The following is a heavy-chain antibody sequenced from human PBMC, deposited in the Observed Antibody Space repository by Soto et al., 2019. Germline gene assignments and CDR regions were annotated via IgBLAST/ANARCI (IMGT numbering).Heavy chain of an antibody. CDR2: IIPILGIA. CDR1: GGTFSSYT. D-gene: IGHD5-18*01. V-gene: IGHV1-69*02. J-gene: IGHJ4*02. CDR3: ASKGRGYSYGTFDY. Sequence: SVKVSCKASGGTFSSYTISWVRQAPGQGLEWMGRIIPILGIANYAQKFQGRVTITADKSTSTAYMELSSLRSEDTAVYYCASKGRGYSYGTFDYWGQGTLVTVSS.